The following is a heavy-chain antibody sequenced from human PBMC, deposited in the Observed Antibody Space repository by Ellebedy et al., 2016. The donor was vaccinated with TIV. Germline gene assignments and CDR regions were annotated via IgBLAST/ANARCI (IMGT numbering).Heavy chain of an antibody. J-gene: IGHJ3*02. CDR3: ARDVAWGNERMNDAFDI. CDR1: GFIFSGSW. CDR2: INQDGSDD. Sequence: GASLKISCAASGFIFSGSWMTWVRQAPGKGLEWVANINQDGSDDYYVDSVKGRSTISRDNAKNSLYLQMNSLRAEDTAMYYSARDVAWGNERMNDAFDIWGQGTMVTVSS. V-gene: IGHV3-7*03. D-gene: IGHD7-27*01.